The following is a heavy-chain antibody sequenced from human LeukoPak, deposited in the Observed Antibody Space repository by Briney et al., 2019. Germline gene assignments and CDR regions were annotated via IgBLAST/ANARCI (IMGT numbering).Heavy chain of an antibody. CDR1: GFNFSAYS. CDR3: ASDDTAMVSPFDY. CDR2: ISSSSSYI. J-gene: IGHJ4*02. V-gene: IGHV3-21*01. Sequence: SGGSLRLSCAASGFNFSAYSMNWVRQAPGKGLEWVSSISSSSSYIYYADSVKGRFTISRDNAKNSLYLQMNSLRAEDTAVYYCASDDTAMVSPFDYWGQGTLVTVSS. D-gene: IGHD5-18*01.